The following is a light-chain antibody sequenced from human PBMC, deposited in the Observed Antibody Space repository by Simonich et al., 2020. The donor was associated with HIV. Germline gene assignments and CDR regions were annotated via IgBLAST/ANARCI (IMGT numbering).Light chain of an antibody. CDR2: AAS. V-gene: IGKV1-9*01. CDR1: QSISNY. CDR3: QQLNSFT. J-gene: IGKJ3*01. Sequence: DIQMTQSPSSLSASVGNRVTITCRASQSISNYLNWYQQEPGKAPKLLIYAASTLQSGVPSRFSGSGSGTEFTLTISSLQPEDFATYYCQQLNSFTFGPGTKVDIK.